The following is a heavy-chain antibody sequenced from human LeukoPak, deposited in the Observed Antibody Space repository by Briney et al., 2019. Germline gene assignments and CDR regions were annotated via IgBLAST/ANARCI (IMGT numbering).Heavy chain of an antibody. D-gene: IGHD3-9*01. V-gene: IGHV1-18*01. Sequence: ASVKVSCKASGYTFTSYGISWVRQAPGQGLEWMGWISAYNGNTNYAQKLQGRVTMTTDTSTSTAYMELRSLRSDDTAVYYCAREPPYYDILTGYSTSDYWGQGTLVTVSS. CDR1: GYTFTSYG. J-gene: IGHJ4*02. CDR3: AREPPYYDILTGYSTSDY. CDR2: ISAYNGNT.